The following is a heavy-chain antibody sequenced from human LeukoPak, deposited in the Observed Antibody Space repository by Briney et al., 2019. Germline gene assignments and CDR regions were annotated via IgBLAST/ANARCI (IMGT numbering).Heavy chain of an antibody. CDR3: ASCLRHNSSSKVDY. J-gene: IGHJ4*02. D-gene: IGHD6-13*01. CDR1: GGSFSGYY. Sequence: PPETLSLTCAVYGGSFSGYYWRWIRQPPRKGLEWIGEIYHSGSTNYNPSLTSRVTISVDTSKNQFSLKLSSVTAADTAVYYCASCLRHNSSSKVDYWGQGTLVTVSS. CDR2: IYHSGST. V-gene: IGHV4-34*01.